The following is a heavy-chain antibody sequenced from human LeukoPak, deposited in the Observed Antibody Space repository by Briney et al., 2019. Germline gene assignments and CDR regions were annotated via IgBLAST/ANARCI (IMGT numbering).Heavy chain of an antibody. Sequence: SETLSLTCAVSGGSISSSNWWSWVRQPPGKGLEWIGEINHSGSTNYNPSLKSRVTISVDTSKNQFSLKLSSVTAADTAVYYCARLPVRSEQPTDYWGQGTLVTVSS. D-gene: IGHD1/OR15-1a*01. CDR2: INHSGST. V-gene: IGHV4-4*02. CDR1: GGSISSSNW. CDR3: ARLPVRSEQPTDY. J-gene: IGHJ4*02.